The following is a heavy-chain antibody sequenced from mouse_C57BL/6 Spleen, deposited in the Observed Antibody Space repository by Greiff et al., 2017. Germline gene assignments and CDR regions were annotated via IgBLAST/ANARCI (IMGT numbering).Heavy chain of an antibody. CDR2: IDPANGNT. CDR1: GFNIKNTY. CDR3: ALGDYYGDWYFDV. J-gene: IGHJ1*03. V-gene: IGHV14-3*01. D-gene: IGHD1-1*01. Sequence: EVQLQESVAELVRPGASVKLSCTASGFNIKNTYMHWVKQRPEQGLEWIGRIDPANGNTKYAPKFQGKATITADTSSNTAYLQLSSLTSEDTAIYYCALGDYYGDWYFDVWGTGTTVTVSS.